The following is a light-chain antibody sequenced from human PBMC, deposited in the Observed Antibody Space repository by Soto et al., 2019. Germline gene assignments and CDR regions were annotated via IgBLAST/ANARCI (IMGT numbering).Light chain of an antibody. CDR1: SSNIGSNS. CDR3: ASWDDSLSGYVL. J-gene: IGLJ2*01. CDR2: GNN. V-gene: IGLV1-44*01. Sequence: QSVLTQPPSASGTPGQRVTISCSGGSSNIGSNSVNWYQQLPGTAPKLLIYGNNQRPLGVPDRFSGSKSGTSASLAISGLQSEDEADYYCASWDDSLSGYVLFGGGTKLTVL.